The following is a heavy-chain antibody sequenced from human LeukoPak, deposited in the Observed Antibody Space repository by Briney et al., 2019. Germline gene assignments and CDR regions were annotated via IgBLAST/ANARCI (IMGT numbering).Heavy chain of an antibody. CDR2: ISYDGSNK. Sequence: PGGSLRLSCAASGFTFSNYAMHWVRQAPGKGLEWVAVISYDGSNKYYADSVKGRFTISRDNSKNTLYLQVNSLRAEDTAVYYCARDNYGSDYWGQRTLVTVSS. V-gene: IGHV3-30-3*01. D-gene: IGHD3-10*01. CDR3: ARDNYGSDY. CDR1: GFTFSNYA. J-gene: IGHJ4*02.